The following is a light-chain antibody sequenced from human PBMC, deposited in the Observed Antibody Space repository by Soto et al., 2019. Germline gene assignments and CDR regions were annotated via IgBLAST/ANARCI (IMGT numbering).Light chain of an antibody. CDR3: QQYSASPRT. CDR2: GAS. CDR1: ESVSSSY. Sequence: EIVLTQFPGTLSLSPGERAPLSCWASESVSSSYLAWYQQRPGQPPRLLIYGASSRATGIPDRFSGSGSGTDFTLSISRLEPEDFAMYYCQQYSASPRTFGQGTKLEMK. J-gene: IGKJ2*01. V-gene: IGKV3-20*01.